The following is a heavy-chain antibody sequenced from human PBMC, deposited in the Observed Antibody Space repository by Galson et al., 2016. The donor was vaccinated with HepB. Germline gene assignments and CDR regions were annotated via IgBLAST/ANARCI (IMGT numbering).Heavy chain of an antibody. D-gene: IGHD6-19*01. J-gene: IGHJ4*02. V-gene: IGHV3-33*06. CDR2: ISFDGRNK. CDR1: GFTFSSHG. Sequence: SLRLSCAASGFTFSSHGMHWVRQAPGKAMEWVALISFDGRNKYYADSVKCRFTVSRDNAKNTLYLQISSLRAEDTAVYYCTNSEFRIGWFLDHWGQGTQVTVSS. CDR3: TNSEFRIGWFLDH.